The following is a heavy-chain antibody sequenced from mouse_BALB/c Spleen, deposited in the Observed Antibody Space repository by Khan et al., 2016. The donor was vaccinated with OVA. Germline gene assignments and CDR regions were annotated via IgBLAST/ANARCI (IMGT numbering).Heavy chain of an antibody. Sequence: EVQLQESGPGLVKPSQSLSLTCTVTGYSITSDYAWNWIRQFPGNKLEWMGYISYSGSTSYNPSLKSRISLTRDTSKNQFFLQLNSVTTEDTATYYCARSEDGNPYYFDYWGQGTTLTVSS. J-gene: IGHJ2*01. CDR3: ARSEDGNPYYFDY. D-gene: IGHD2-1*01. CDR2: ISYSGST. CDR1: GYSITSDYA. V-gene: IGHV3-2*02.